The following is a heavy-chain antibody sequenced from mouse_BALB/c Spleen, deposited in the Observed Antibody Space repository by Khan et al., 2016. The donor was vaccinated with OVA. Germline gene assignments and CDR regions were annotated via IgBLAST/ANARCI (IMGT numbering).Heavy chain of an antibody. CDR1: GFSLTDYG. CDR3: AKPFYAHYFAMDY. Sequence: QVQLKESGPGLVAPSQSLSITCTVSGFSLTDYGVSWIRQPPGKGLEWLGVIWGGGSTYYNSALKSRLSISKDNSKSQIFLKMNSLQTDDTAMYYCAKPFYAHYFAMDYWGQGTSVTVSS. J-gene: IGHJ4*01. CDR2: IWGGGST. V-gene: IGHV2-6-5*01. D-gene: IGHD2-10*01.